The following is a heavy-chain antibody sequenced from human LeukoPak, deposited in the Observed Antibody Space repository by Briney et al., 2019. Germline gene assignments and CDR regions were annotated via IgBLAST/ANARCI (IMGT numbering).Heavy chain of an antibody. CDR2: INPNSGGT. J-gene: IGHJ6*03. V-gene: IGHV1-2*04. Sequence: GASVKVSCKASGYTFTSYGISWVRQAPGQGLEWMGWINPNSGGTNYAQKFQGWVTMTRDTSISTAYMELSRLRSDDTAVYYCARVSLGVVTYYYYYMDVWGKGTTVTVSS. CDR1: GYTFTSYG. D-gene: IGHD3-3*01. CDR3: ARVSLGVVTYYYYYMDV.